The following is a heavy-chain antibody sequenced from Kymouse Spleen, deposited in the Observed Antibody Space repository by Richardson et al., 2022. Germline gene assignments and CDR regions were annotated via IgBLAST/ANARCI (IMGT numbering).Heavy chain of an antibody. CDR1: GFTFSNAW. Sequence: EVQLVESGGGLVKPGGSLRLSCAASGFTFSNAWMSWVRQAPGKGLEWVGRIKSKTDGGTTDYAAPVKGRFTISRDDSKNTLYLQMNSLKTEDTAVYYCTTTSIAARPDGRVYYYYYGMDVWGQGTTVTVSS. CDR3: TTTSIAARPDGRVYYYYYGMDV. J-gene: IGHJ6*02. V-gene: IGHV3-15*01. D-gene: IGHD6-6*01. CDR2: IKSKTDGGTT.